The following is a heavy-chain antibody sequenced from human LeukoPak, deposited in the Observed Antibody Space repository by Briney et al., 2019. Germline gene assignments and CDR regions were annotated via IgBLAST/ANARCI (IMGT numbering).Heavy chain of an antibody. CDR3: ARDWRDDYVWGSYGGDY. J-gene: IGHJ4*02. Sequence: ASVKVSCKASGYTFTGYYMHWVRQAPGQGLEWMGWINPNSGGTNYAQKFQGRVTMTTDTSTSTAYMELRSLRSDDTAVYYCARDWRDDYVWGSYGGDYWGQGTLVTVSS. CDR2: INPNSGGT. D-gene: IGHD3-16*01. V-gene: IGHV1-2*02. CDR1: GYTFTGYY.